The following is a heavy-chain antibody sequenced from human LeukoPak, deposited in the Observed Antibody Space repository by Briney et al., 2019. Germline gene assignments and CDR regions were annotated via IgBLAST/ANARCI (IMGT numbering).Heavy chain of an antibody. J-gene: IGHJ6*02. D-gene: IGHD3-10*01. CDR2: ISSSSSYI. V-gene: IGHV3-21*01. CDR3: ARELLWFGELLSKSGAPDRYGMDV. Sequence: GGSLRLSCAASGFTFTSYSMNWVRQAPGKGLEWVSSISSSSSYIYYADSVKGRFTISRDNAKNSLYLQMNSLRAEDTAVYYCARELLWFGELLSKSGAPDRYGMDVWGQGTTVTVSS. CDR1: GFTFTSYS.